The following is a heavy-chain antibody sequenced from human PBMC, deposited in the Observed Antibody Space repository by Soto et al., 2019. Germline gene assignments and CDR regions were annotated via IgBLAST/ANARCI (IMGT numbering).Heavy chain of an antibody. J-gene: IGHJ5*02. D-gene: IGHD3-9*01. CDR3: ARGRAYYDILTGYLGPTWFDP. Sequence: SETLSLTCTVSGGSISSSSYYWGWIRQPPGKGLEWIGSIYYSGSTYYNPSLKSRVTISVDTSKNQFSLKLSSVTAADTAVYYCARGRAYYDILTGYLGPTWFDPWGQGTLVTVS. CDR2: IYYSGST. CDR1: GGSISSSSYY. V-gene: IGHV4-39*01.